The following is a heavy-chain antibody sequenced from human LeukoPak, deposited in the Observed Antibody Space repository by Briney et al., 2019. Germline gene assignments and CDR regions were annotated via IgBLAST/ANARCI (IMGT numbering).Heavy chain of an antibody. CDR3: ATLNRHTAMVSPRGSGVGPKQKNWFDP. Sequence: ASVKVSCKVSGYSLTELSMHWVRQAPGKGLEWMGGFDAEDGETIYAQKFQGRVTMTEDTSTDTAYMELSSLRPEDTAVYYCATLNRHTAMVSPRGSGVGPKQKNWFDPRGQGTLVTVSS. J-gene: IGHJ5*02. CDR1: GYSLTELS. CDR2: FDAEDGET. D-gene: IGHD5-18*01. V-gene: IGHV1-24*01.